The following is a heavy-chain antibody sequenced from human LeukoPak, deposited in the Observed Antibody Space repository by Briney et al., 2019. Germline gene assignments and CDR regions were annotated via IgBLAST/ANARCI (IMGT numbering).Heavy chain of an antibody. CDR2: IYHSGST. CDR1: GGSISSGGYS. V-gene: IGHV4-30-2*01. Sequence: PSETLSLTCAVSGGSISSGGYSWRWIRQPPGKGLEWIGYIYHSGSTYYNPSLKSRVTISVDGSKNQFSLKLSSVTAADTAVYYCARYYSSSWLAPPTFDYWGQGTLVTVSS. D-gene: IGHD6-13*01. J-gene: IGHJ4*02. CDR3: ARYYSSSWLAPPTFDY.